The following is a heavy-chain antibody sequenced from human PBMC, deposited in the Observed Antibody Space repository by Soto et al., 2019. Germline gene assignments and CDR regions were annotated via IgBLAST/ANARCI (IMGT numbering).Heavy chain of an antibody. CDR3: ARDPSTGPLDY. D-gene: IGHD1-1*01. J-gene: IGHJ4*02. V-gene: IGHV3-33*01. CDR2: IWYDGSNK. Sequence: QPGGSLRLSCAASGFTFSSYGMHWVRQAPGKGLEWVAVIWYDGSNKYYADSVKGRFTISRDNSKNTLYLQMNSLRAEDTAVYYCARDPSTGPLDYWGQGTLVTVSS. CDR1: GFTFSSYG.